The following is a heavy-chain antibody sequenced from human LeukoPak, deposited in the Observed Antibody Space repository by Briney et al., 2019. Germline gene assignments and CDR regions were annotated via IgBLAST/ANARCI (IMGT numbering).Heavy chain of an antibody. CDR3: AKVPTGVGSGSY. CDR1: GFTFSSYG. D-gene: IGHD3-10*01. J-gene: IGHJ4*02. CDR2: IIPDGSNK. Sequence: GGSLRLSCAASGFTFSSYGMHWVRQAPGKGLEWVAVIIPDGSNKDYAASVKGRFTTSRDNSKNTLYLQMNRLRTEDTAVYYCAKVPTGVGSGSYWGQGTLVTVSS. V-gene: IGHV3-30*18.